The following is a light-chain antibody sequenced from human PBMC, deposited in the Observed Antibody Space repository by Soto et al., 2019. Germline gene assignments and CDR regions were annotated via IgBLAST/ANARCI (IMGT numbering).Light chain of an antibody. V-gene: IGKV3-15*01. J-gene: IGKJ1*01. CDR1: QRISSN. Sequence: EVVMTQSPATLSVSPGERATLSCRASQRISSNLAWYQQRPGQAPRLLIYGASTRAPGIPARFSGSGSGTDFTLTISRLEPEDFAVYYCQQYGSSPEFGQGTKVDIK. CDR2: GAS. CDR3: QQYGSSPE.